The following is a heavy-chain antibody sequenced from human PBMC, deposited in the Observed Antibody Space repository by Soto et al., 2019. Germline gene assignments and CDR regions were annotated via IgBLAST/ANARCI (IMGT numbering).Heavy chain of an antibody. CDR3: AKAKNFDCLSNFDY. CDR2: ISYDGSNK. CDR1: GLTFSNYG. Sequence: GGSLRLSCAASGLTFSNYGMHWVRQAPGKGLEWVAVISYDGSNKYYADSVKGRFTISRDNSKNTLYLQMNRLRAEDTAVYYCAKAKNFDCLSNFDYWGQGNLVTVSS. D-gene: IGHD3-9*01. J-gene: IGHJ4*02. V-gene: IGHV3-30*18.